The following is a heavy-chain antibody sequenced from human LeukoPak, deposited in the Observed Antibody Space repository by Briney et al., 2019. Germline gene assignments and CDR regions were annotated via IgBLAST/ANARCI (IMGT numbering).Heavy chain of an antibody. CDR1: GYTFSGYY. D-gene: IGHD3-10*01. CDR2: INPNSGGT. V-gene: IGHV1-2*02. Sequence: ASVKVSCKASGYTFSGYYMHWVRQAPGQGLEWMGWINPNSGGTNYAQKFQGRVTMTRDTSISTAYMELSRLKSDDTAVYYCARGTYMVRGVSPFDYWGQGTLVTVSS. J-gene: IGHJ4*02. CDR3: ARGTYMVRGVSPFDY.